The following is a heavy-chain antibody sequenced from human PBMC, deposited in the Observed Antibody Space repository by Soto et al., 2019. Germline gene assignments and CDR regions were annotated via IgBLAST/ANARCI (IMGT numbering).Heavy chain of an antibody. CDR1: RYSINNNNW. Sequence: SETLSLTCDVSRYSINNNNWWSWARQPPGGGLEWIGELHHGGSTNYNPSLESRVTFSVDISKNQFFLKLSSVTAADTAVYYCTKNSAYALDYWGQGTLVTVSS. D-gene: IGHD5-12*01. CDR2: LHHGGST. J-gene: IGHJ4*02. CDR3: TKNSAYALDY. V-gene: IGHV4-4*02.